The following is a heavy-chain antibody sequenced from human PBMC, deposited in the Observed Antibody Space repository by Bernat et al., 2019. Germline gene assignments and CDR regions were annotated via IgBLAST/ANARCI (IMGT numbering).Heavy chain of an antibody. D-gene: IGHD3-3*01. CDR2: INADNGDT. CDR3: ARDLTWNGDY. J-gene: IGHJ4*02. CDR1: GYTFSSYS. Sequence: QVQLVQSGAEVMKPGASVKVSCKASGYTFSSYSIHWVRQAPGQRLEWMGWINADNGDTKYSQRLQDRVTITRDTSASTAYMELSSLRSEDTAVYYCARDLTWNGDYWGQGTLVTVSS. V-gene: IGHV1-3*01.